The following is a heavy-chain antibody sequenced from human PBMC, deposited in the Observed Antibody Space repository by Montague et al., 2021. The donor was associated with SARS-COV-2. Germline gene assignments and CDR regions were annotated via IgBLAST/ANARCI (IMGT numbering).Heavy chain of an antibody. D-gene: IGHD3-10*01. CDR1: GFTFSSYA. CDR3: AKASSSGFGESDC. J-gene: IGHJ4*02. V-gene: IGHV3-23*01. Sequence: YLRLSCAASGFTFSSYAMSWVRQAPGKGLEWVSGITGSGASTYYADSVKGRFTISRDNSKNTLYLQMSSLRAEDTAVYYCAKASSSGFGESDCWGQGTLVTVSS. CDR2: ITGSGAST.